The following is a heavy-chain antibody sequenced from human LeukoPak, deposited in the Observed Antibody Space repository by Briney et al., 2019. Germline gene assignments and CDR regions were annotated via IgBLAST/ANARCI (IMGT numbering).Heavy chain of an antibody. Sequence: ASVKVSCKVPGYTLTELSMFWVRQAPGKGLEWMGSFGPEDGKTVYAQKFQGRVTMTEDTSTDTAYMELSSLRSEDTAVYYCATGYLVTAGLMVVWGQGTTVTVSS. CDR1: GYTLTELS. CDR3: ATGYLVTAGLMVV. CDR2: FGPEDGKT. D-gene: IGHD6-13*01. J-gene: IGHJ6*02. V-gene: IGHV1-24*01.